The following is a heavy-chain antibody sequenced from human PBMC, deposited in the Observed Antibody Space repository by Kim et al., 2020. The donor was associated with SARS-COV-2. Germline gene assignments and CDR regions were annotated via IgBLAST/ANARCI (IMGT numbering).Heavy chain of an antibody. CDR3: AKTVRGVTGYYYGMDV. D-gene: IGHD3-10*01. V-gene: IGHV3-23*01. Sequence: SVKGRFTITRDNSKNTLYLQMNSLRAEDTAVYYCAKTVRGVTGYYYGMDVWGQGTTVTVSS. J-gene: IGHJ6*02.